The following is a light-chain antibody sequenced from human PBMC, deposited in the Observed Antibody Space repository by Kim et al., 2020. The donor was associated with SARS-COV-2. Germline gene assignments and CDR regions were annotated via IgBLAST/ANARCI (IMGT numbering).Light chain of an antibody. CDR3: QQLNDFPYT. CDR1: QGISSS. CDR2: AAI. Sequence: ASIGDRVTITCRARQGISSSLAWYQQKPGKAPNLLIYAAITLQNGVPSRFSGSGSGTEFSLTISSLQPEDFATYYCQQLNDFPYTFGQGTKLEI. J-gene: IGKJ2*01. V-gene: IGKV1-9*01.